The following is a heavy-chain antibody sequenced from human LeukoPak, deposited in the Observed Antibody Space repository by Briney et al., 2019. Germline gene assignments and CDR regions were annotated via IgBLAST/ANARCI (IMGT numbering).Heavy chain of an antibody. V-gene: IGHV3-23*01. D-gene: IGHD6-13*01. CDR1: GFTFSSYA. CDR3: ARVGSSWDY. CDR2: ISGSGGST. J-gene: IGHJ4*02. Sequence: GGSLRLSCAASGFTFSSYAMSWVRQAPGKGLEWVSAISGSGGSTNYADSVKGRFTISRDNSKNSLYLQMNSLRAEDTAVYYCARVGSSWDYWGQGTLVTVSS.